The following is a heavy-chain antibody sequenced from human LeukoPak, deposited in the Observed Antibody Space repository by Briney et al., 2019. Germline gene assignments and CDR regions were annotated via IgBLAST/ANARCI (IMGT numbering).Heavy chain of an antibody. CDR3: ARGFGGGSYWGYAFDI. CDR2: ISSSGTTI. J-gene: IGHJ3*02. D-gene: IGHD1-26*01. V-gene: IGHV3-48*03. CDR1: GFTFSTYE. Sequence: GGSLRLSCAGSGFTFSTYEMHWVRQAPGTGLEWVSYISSSGTTIYYAESVKGRFTISRDNAKNSLYLQMNSMRAEATAVYYCARGFGGGSYWGYAFDIWGQGTMVTVSS.